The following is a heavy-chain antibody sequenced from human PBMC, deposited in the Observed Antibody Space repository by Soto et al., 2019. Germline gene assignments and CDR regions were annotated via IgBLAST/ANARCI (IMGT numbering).Heavy chain of an antibody. Sequence: QVQLVQSGAEVKKPGSSVKVSCKASGGTFSSYAISWVRQAPGQGLEWMGGIIPIFGTANYAQKFQGRVTITADKSTSTAYMELSSVRSEDTAVYYCAREVGLRFLEWLEYYYGMDVWGQGTTVTVSS. V-gene: IGHV1-69*06. J-gene: IGHJ6*02. CDR2: IIPIFGTA. CDR3: AREVGLRFLEWLEYYYGMDV. D-gene: IGHD3-3*01. CDR1: GGTFSSYA.